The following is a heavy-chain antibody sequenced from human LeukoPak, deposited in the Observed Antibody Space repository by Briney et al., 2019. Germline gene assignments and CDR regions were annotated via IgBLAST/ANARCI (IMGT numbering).Heavy chain of an antibody. CDR1: GFTFSSYS. CDR3: ARLGLYSSGWYSDY. J-gene: IGHJ4*02. CDR2: ISTSSTYI. Sequence: PGGSLRLSCAASGFTFSSYSMNWVRQAPGKGLGWVSSISTSSTYIYYADSVKGRFTISRDNAKNSLYLQMNSLRAEDTAVYYCARLGLYSSGWYSDYWGQGNLVTVSS. D-gene: IGHD6-19*01. V-gene: IGHV3-21*01.